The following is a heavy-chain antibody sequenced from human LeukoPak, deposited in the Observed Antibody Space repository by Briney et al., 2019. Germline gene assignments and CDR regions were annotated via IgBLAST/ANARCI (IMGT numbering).Heavy chain of an antibody. V-gene: IGHV1-2*02. CDR3: ARLQKTYYYDSSGYYGLGDY. Sequence: ASVKVSCKASGYTFTAYYLHWVRQAPGQGLEWMGWINPNSGGTNSAQKFQGRVTMTRDTSISTAYMELSRLRSDDTAVYYCARLQKTYYYDSSGYYGLGDYWGQGTLVTVSS. J-gene: IGHJ4*02. D-gene: IGHD3-22*01. CDR1: GYTFTAYY. CDR2: INPNSGGT.